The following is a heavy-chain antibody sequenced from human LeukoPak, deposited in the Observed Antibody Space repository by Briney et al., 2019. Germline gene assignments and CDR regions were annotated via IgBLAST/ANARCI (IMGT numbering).Heavy chain of an antibody. Sequence: GASVTVSCKASGYTFTKFGISWVRQAPGQEFEWMGWISPYNDNTNYAKKFQGRVTLTTDTSTSTAYMELRGLTSDDTAVYYCAREPSGLLFDYWGLGTLVTVSS. J-gene: IGHJ4*02. CDR1: GYTFTKFG. V-gene: IGHV1-18*01. CDR3: AREPSGLLFDY. D-gene: IGHD6-25*01. CDR2: ISPYNDNT.